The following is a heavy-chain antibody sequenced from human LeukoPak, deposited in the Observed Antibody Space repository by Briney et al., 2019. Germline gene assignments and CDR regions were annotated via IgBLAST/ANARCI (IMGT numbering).Heavy chain of an antibody. CDR2: ISGGSSTI. D-gene: IGHD1-26*01. J-gene: IGHJ4*02. Sequence: PGGSLRLSCAASGFTFSSYSMNWVRQAPGKGLEWVSFISGGSSTIYYAGSVKGRFTISRDNAKNSLYMQMNSLRAEDTAVYYCAREWVGVGGKSRFDSWGQGTLVTVSS. CDR1: GFTFSSYS. CDR3: AREWVGVGGKSRFDS. V-gene: IGHV3-48*04.